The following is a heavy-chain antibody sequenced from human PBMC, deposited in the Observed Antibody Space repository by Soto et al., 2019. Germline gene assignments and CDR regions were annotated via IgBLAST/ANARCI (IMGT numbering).Heavy chain of an antibody. Sequence: WASVKVSCKASGYTFTSYYMHWVRQAPGQGLEWMGIINPSGGSTSYAQKFQGRVTMTRDTSTSTVYMELSSLRSEDTAAYYCARYRSTIFGVVSYYYYGMDVWGQGTTVTVSS. D-gene: IGHD3-3*01. CDR2: INPSGGST. V-gene: IGHV1-46*01. CDR3: ARYRSTIFGVVSYYYYGMDV. CDR1: GYTFTSYY. J-gene: IGHJ6*02.